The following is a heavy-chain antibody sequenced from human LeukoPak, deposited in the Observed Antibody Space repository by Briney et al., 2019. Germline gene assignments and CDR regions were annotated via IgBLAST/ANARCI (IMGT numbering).Heavy chain of an antibody. CDR2: ISGSGGST. Sequence: GGSLRLSCAASGFIFSSYAMSWVRQAPGKGLEWVSTISGSGGSTYYADSVKGRFTISRDNAKNSLYLQMNSLRAEDTAVYYCARAVNYYGSGSYPVYYYYYYMDVWGKGTTVTVSS. CDR1: GFIFSSYA. CDR3: ARAVNYYGSGSYPVYYYYYYMDV. J-gene: IGHJ6*03. D-gene: IGHD3-10*01. V-gene: IGHV3-23*01.